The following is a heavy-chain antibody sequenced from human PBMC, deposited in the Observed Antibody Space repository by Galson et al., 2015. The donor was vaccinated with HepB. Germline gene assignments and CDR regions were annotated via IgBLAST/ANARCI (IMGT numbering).Heavy chain of an antibody. J-gene: IGHJ4*02. V-gene: IGHV3-48*02. D-gene: IGHD6-19*01. CDR3: ARSAYHTSGWYEDC. CDR1: GFTLSSYS. CDR2: ISSSSSAI. Sequence: SLRLSCAASGFTLSSYSMNWVRQAPGKGLEWVSYISSSSSAIFYADSVKGRFTISRDNAKNSLYLQMNSLTDEDTAVYSCARSAYHTSGWYEDCWGQGTLVTVSS.